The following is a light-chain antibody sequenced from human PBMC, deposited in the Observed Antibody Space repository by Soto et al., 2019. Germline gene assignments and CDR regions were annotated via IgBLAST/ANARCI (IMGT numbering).Light chain of an antibody. Sequence: QSALSEPASVSGSPEHSITISCTGTSSDVGAYNYVSWYQQHPGKAPKLMIYEVSNRPSGVSSRFSGSKSGNTASLTISGLQAEEEADSYCSSYPSSSTRVFGTGTKVTVL. J-gene: IGLJ1*01. CDR2: EVS. CDR3: SSYPSSSTRV. CDR1: SSDVGAYNY. V-gene: IGLV2-14*01.